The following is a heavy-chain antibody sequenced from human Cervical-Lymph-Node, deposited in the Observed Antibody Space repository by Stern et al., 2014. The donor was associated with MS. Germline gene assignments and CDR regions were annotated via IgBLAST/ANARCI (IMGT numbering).Heavy chain of an antibody. V-gene: IGHV1-3*01. Sequence: VQLVQSGAEVKKPGASVKVSCKASGYTFTAYPLHWVRQAPGQRLEWMGWINVGNGNTKYLEKFQGRVTITRDTSASTAYMELTSLRSEDTAVYSCARDDCSGGRCYPGGYWGQGTLVTVSS. CDR3: ARDDCSGGRCYPGGY. CDR1: GYTFTAYP. J-gene: IGHJ4*02. D-gene: IGHD2-15*01. CDR2: INVGNGNT.